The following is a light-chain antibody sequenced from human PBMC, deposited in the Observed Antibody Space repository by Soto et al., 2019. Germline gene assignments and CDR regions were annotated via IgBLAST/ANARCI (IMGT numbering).Light chain of an antibody. J-gene: IGKJ2*01. CDR1: QSVSSN. CDR3: HQYNHWYT. Sequence: EIVMTQSPATLSVSPGQRATLSCRASQSVSSNLAWYQQKPGQAPRLLIYGASIRATGIPARFSGSGSGTRFTLTISSLQSGDFAVYYCHQYNHWYTFGQGTKLEIK. V-gene: IGKV3-15*01. CDR2: GAS.